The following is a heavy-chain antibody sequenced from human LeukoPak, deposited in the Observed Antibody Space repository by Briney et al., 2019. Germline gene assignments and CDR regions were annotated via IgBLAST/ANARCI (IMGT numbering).Heavy chain of an antibody. J-gene: IGHJ5*02. Sequence: ASVKVSCKASGYTFSNYGISWVRQAPGQGLEWMGWINNGHTDYAQKLQGRVTMTTDTSTSTAYMELRSLRSDDTAVYYCARGKDTAPSFDPWGQGTLVTVSS. CDR3: ARGKDTAPSFDP. V-gene: IGHV1-18*01. CDR2: INNGHT. D-gene: IGHD5-18*01. CDR1: GYTFSNYG.